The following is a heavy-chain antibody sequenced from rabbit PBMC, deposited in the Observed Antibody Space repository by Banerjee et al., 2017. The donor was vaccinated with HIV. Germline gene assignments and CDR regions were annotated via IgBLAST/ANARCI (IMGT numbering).Heavy chain of an antibody. V-gene: IGHV1S40*01. Sequence: QSLEESGGDLVKPGASLTLTCTASGFSFSSGYYMCWVRQAPGKGPEWIGCIYTGDGSTYYASWAKGRFTISKTSTTVTLQMTSLTAADTATYFCARGLGNSNHLWGQGTLVTVS. D-gene: IGHD7-1*01. J-gene: IGHJ4*01. CDR1: GFSFSSGYY. CDR2: IYTGDGST. CDR3: ARGLGNSNHL.